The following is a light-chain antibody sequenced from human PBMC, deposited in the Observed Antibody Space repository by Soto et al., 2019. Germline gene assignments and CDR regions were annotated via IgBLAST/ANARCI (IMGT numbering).Light chain of an antibody. CDR2: AVS. CDR1: SNDVGGYNY. V-gene: IGLV2-14*01. Sequence: QSALTQPASVSGSPGQSIAISCTGTSNDVGGYNYVSWYQQHPGKDPKVMIFAVSNRPSGVSDRFSGSKASNTASLTLSGLQAEDEADYYCCSDTATNTLVFGGGTKLTVL. J-gene: IGLJ3*02. CDR3: CSDTATNTLV.